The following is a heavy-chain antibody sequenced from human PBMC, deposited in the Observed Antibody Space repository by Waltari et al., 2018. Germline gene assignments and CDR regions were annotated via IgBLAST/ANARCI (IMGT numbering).Heavy chain of an antibody. CDR3: ARDDVNRSNFGGF. J-gene: IGHJ4*02. D-gene: IGHD3-16*01. Sequence: QLVQSGAEVKKPGASVKVSCKASGYILSNYGITWVRKAPGQGLEWMGLINPYNGDTKYEQNLQGRVTMTTDTSTTTAYMEIRTLRSDDTAIYYCARDDVNRSNFGGFWGQGTLVTVSS. CDR2: INPYNGDT. V-gene: IGHV1-18*01. CDR1: GYILSNYG.